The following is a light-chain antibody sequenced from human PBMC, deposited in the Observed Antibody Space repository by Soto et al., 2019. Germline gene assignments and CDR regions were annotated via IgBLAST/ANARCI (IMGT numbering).Light chain of an antibody. Sequence: EIVLTQSPATLSLSPGDRATLSCRASRSVGSSLAWYQQKPGQAPRLLIYAASNRATGVPDRFGGSESGTDFTLTITSLEPEDFALYYCQQRVYWPWTLGQGTKVEVK. J-gene: IGKJ1*01. V-gene: IGKV3-11*01. CDR3: QQRVYWPWT. CDR2: AAS. CDR1: RSVGSS.